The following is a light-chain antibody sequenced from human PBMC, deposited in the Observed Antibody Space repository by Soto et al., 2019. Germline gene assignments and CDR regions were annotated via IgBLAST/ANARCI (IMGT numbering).Light chain of an antibody. CDR3: QQYGTSEII. CDR1: QRVSSN. V-gene: IGKV3-15*01. J-gene: IGKJ5*01. Sequence: ETRRTQTPATLSVYAGGRATLSCGASQRVSSNLAWYQQKPGQAPRLLIYGASTRAXGIPARFSGSGSGTDFTLTISRLETEDFAVFYCQQYGTSEIIFGQGTRLEIK. CDR2: GAS.